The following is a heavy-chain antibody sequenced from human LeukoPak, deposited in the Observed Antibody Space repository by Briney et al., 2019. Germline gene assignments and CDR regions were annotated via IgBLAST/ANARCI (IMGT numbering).Heavy chain of an antibody. D-gene: IGHD6-19*01. J-gene: IGHJ5*02. V-gene: IGHV3-30-3*01. CDR3: ARVVVAATLGNWFDP. CDR2: ISYDGSDK. Sequence: PGRSLRLSCAASGFTFSRYAMHWVRQAPGKGLDWVAVISYDGSDKYYGDSVKGRFTISRDNSKNTLYLQMNSLRAEDTAVYYCARVVVAATLGNWFDPWGQGILVTVSS. CDR1: GFTFSRYA.